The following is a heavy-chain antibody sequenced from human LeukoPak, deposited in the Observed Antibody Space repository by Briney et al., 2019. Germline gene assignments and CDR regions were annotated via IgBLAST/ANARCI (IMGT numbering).Heavy chain of an antibody. Sequence: PGESLRLSCAASGFTFSDLGMHWVRQAPGKGLEWVAFIRYDGSTRSYADSVKGRFTISRDNSKNTLYLQMSGLRVDDTALYYCAAVDNRGGFDCWGQGTLVTVSS. CDR2: IRYDGSTR. D-gene: IGHD1-14*01. V-gene: IGHV3-30*02. CDR3: AAVDNRGGFDC. CDR1: GFTFSDLG. J-gene: IGHJ4*02.